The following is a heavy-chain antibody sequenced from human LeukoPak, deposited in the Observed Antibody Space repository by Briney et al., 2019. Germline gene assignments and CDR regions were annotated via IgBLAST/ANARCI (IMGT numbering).Heavy chain of an antibody. CDR2: INAGNGDT. D-gene: IGHD3-22*01. V-gene: IGHV1-3*01. CDR3: ARDHDSSGYYYGVNDAFDI. CDR1: GYTFTTYA. Sequence: ASVKVSCKACGYTFTTYAMHWVRQAPGQRLEWMGWINAGNGDTKYSQKFQGRVTITRDTSASTAYMELSSLRSEDTAVYYCARDHDSSGYYYGVNDAFDIWGQGTMVTVSS. J-gene: IGHJ3*02.